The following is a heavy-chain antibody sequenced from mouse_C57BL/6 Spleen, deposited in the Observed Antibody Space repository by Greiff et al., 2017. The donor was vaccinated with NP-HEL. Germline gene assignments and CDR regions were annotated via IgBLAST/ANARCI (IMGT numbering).Heavy chain of an antibody. CDR3: ARKNDY. CDR1: GYTFTSYW. CDR2: IDPSDSYT. J-gene: IGHJ2*01. Sequence: QVQLQQPGAELVKPGASVKLSCKASGYTFTSYWMQWVKQRPGQGLEWIGEIDPSDSYTNYNQKFKGKATLTVDTSSSTAYMQLSSLTSEDSAVYYCARKNDYWGKGTTLTVSS. V-gene: IGHV1-50*01.